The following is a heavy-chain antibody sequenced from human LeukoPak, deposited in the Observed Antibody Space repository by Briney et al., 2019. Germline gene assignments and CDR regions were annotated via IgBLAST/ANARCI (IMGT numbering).Heavy chain of an antibody. D-gene: IGHD3-22*01. J-gene: IGHJ3*02. CDR1: GGSISSSSYC. Sequence: SETLSLTCTVSGGSISSSSYCWGWIRQPPGKGLEWIGSIYYSGSTNYNPSLKSRVTISVDTSKNQFSLKLSSVTAADTAVYFCARGPYSYDSSGAFDIWGQGTMVTVSS. CDR2: IYYSGST. CDR3: ARGPYSYDSSGAFDI. V-gene: IGHV4-39*07.